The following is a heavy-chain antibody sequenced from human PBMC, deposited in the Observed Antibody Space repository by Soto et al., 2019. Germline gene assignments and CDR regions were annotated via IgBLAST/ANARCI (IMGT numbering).Heavy chain of an antibody. Sequence: QVQLVQSGAEVRKPGASVKVACKASGYSFNDYYIHWVRRGPGQGLEWIGMINSSGGSTNYAGRFQDRLTLTRDKSTRTVYMELSSLRSADTAKYYCARRTTLTGVECFQDWGQGTLVSVSS. D-gene: IGHD1-1*01. V-gene: IGHV1-46*02. CDR3: ARRTTLTGVECFQD. CDR2: INSSGGST. J-gene: IGHJ1*01. CDR1: GYSFNDYY.